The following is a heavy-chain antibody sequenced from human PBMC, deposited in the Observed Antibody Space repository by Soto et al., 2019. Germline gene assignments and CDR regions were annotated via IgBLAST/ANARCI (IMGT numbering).Heavy chain of an antibody. J-gene: IGHJ6*02. Sequence: GGSLRLSCAASGFTFSSYGMHWVRQAPGKGLEWVAVISYDGSNKYYADSVKGRFTISRDNSKNTLYLQMNSLRAEDTAVYYCANLVYYYDSSGPWDYYYGMDVWGQGTTVTVS. D-gene: IGHD3-22*01. CDR1: GFTFSSYG. CDR3: ANLVYYYDSSGPWDYYYGMDV. V-gene: IGHV3-30*18. CDR2: ISYDGSNK.